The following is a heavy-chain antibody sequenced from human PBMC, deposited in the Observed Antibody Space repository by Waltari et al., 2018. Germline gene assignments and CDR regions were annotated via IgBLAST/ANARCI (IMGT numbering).Heavy chain of an antibody. V-gene: IGHV4-30-4*01. Sequence: QVQLQESGPGLVKPSQTLSLTCTVSGGSISSGGYYWSWVRQPPGKGLEWIGEIYHSGSTNYNPSLKSRVTISVDKSKNQFSLKLSSVTAADTVVYYCARERVATIFDYWGQGTLVIVSS. D-gene: IGHD5-12*01. CDR1: GGSISSGGYY. J-gene: IGHJ4*02. CDR2: IYHSGST. CDR3: ARERVATIFDY.